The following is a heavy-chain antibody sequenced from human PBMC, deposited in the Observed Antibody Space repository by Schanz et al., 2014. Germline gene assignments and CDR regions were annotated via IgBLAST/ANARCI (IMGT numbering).Heavy chain of an antibody. CDR3: ARPLGPNYYYYGLDV. CDR2: ISGSGGDT. CDR1: GFTFSTYA. Sequence: EVQLVESGGGLVQPGGSLRLSCAASGFTFSTYAMNWVRQAPGKGLEWVSGISGSGGDTYYVDSVKGRFTVSRDNSENTLYLQMNSLRAEDTAVYYCARPLGPNYYYYGLDVWGQGTTVTVSS. V-gene: IGHV3-23*04. J-gene: IGHJ6*02.